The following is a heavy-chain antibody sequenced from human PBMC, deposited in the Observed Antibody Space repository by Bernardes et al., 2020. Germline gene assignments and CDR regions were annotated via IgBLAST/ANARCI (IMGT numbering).Heavy chain of an antibody. V-gene: IGHV4-39*01. D-gene: IGHD3-3*01. J-gene: IGHJ4*02. Sequence: SETLSLTCTVSGGSISSSSYYWGWIRQPPGKGLEWIGSIYYSGSPYYNPSLKRRVIISVDTSKNQFSLKLRSVTAADTAVYYCARLVFEWLFIDYCGQGTLVTVSS. CDR3: ARLVFEWLFIDY. CDR2: IYYSGSP. CDR1: GGSISSSSYY.